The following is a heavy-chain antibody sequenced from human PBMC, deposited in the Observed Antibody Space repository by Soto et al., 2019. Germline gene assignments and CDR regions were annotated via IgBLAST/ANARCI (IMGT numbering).Heavy chain of an antibody. CDR1: GFTFSNYG. V-gene: IGHV3-30*18. D-gene: IGHD1-1*01. Sequence: QVQLVESGGGVVQPGRSLRLSCAASGFTFSNYGMHWVRQAPGKGLEWVAVISYDGNNKYYADSVKGRFTISRYNSKNTLDQQRNSPRAEDTAVYYCAKSAYNWNDGFFDFCGQGTLVTVSS. CDR3: AKSAYNWNDGFFDF. CDR2: ISYDGNNK. J-gene: IGHJ4*02.